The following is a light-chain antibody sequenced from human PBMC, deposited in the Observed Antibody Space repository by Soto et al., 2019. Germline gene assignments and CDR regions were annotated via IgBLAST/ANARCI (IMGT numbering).Light chain of an antibody. CDR2: GAS. V-gene: IGKV3-15*01. Sequence: DIVMTQSPATLSVSPGERATLSCRASQSVSSNLAWYQQKPGRAPRLLIYGASTRATGIPARFSGSGSGTDFTLIISGLQPEDFATYFCQQGDSFPFTFGGGTKVEIK. CDR3: QQGDSFPFT. CDR1: QSVSSN. J-gene: IGKJ4*01.